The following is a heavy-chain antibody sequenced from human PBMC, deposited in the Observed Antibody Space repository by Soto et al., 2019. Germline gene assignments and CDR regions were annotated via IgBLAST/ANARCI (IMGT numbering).Heavy chain of an antibody. D-gene: IGHD1-26*01. J-gene: IGHJ5*02. CDR1: GCTFTSYD. V-gene: IGHV1-3*01. CDR3: ARGYTFPFDP. Sequence: GASVKVSCKASGCTFTSYDINWVRQATGQRLEWMGWINAGNGNTKYSQKFQGRVTITRDTSASTAYMELSSLRSEDTAVYYCARGYTFPFDPWGQGTLVTVSS. CDR2: INAGNGNT.